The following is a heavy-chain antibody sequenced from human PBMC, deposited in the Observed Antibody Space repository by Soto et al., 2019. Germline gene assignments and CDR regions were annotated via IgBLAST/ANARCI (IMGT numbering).Heavy chain of an antibody. CDR2: ISSSGSTI. CDR3: ARDSGIIAVAGTTVWFDP. Sequence: GGSLRLSCAASGFTFSDYYMSWIRQAPGKGLEWVSYISSSGSTIYYADSVKGRFTISRDNAKNSLYLQMNSLRAEDTAVYYCARDSGIIAVAGTTVWFDPWGQGTLVTVSS. CDR1: GFTFSDYY. D-gene: IGHD6-19*01. J-gene: IGHJ5*02. V-gene: IGHV3-11*01.